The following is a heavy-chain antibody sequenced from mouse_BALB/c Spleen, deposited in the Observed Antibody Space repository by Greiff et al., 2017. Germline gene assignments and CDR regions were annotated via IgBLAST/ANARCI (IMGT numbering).Heavy chain of an antibody. CDR3: AKNWGSYDAMDY. CDR2: IWRGGST. Sequence: VKLKESGPSLVQPSQSLSITCTVSGFSLTSYGVHWVRQSPGKGLEWLGVIWRGGSTDYNAAFMSRLSITKDNSKSQVFFKMNSLQADDTAIYYCAKNWGSYDAMDYWGQGTSVTVSS. D-gene: IGHD1-1*02. CDR1: GFSLTSYG. V-gene: IGHV2-5-1*01. J-gene: IGHJ4*01.